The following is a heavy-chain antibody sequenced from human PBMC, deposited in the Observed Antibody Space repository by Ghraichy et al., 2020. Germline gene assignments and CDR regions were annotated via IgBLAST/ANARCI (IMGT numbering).Heavy chain of an antibody. D-gene: IGHD2/OR15-2a*01. CDR3: ARSLLSTYNNMPLDY. CDR1: GFTFSSYA. V-gene: IGHV3-30*04. J-gene: IGHJ4*02. Sequence: GGSLRLSCAASGFTFSSYALHWVRQAPGKGLEWVAVISHDGNNEYYGDSVKGRFTVSRDSSTITLYLQMNSLRVEDTAVYYCARSLLSTYNNMPLDYWGQGALVTVSS. CDR2: ISHDGNNE.